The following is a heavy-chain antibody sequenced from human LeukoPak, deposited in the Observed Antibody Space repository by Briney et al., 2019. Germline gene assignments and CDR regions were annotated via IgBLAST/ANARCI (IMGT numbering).Heavy chain of an antibody. J-gene: IGHJ4*02. CDR3: ARGPIAAAGRSRDY. D-gene: IGHD6-13*01. CDR2: IFDSGDT. CDR1: GGSISSGGYS. V-gene: IGHV4-30-2*01. Sequence: SETLSLTCAVSGGSISSGGYSWSWIRQPPGKGLEWIGYIFDSGDTHYNPSLKSRVTISIDRSQNQLSLKLSSVTAADTAVYYCARGPIAAAGRSRDYWGQGVLVTVSS.